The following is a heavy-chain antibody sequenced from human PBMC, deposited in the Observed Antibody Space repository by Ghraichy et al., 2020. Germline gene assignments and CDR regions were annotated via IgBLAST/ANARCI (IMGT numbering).Heavy chain of an antibody. D-gene: IGHD4-23*01. CDR2: IKSKTDGGTT. J-gene: IGHJ4*02. Sequence: GGSLRLSCAALGFTFSNAWTSWDLQAPVKALEWDGRIKSKTDGGTTDYAAPVKGRFTISRDDSKNTLYLQMNSLKTEDTAVYYCTTVSQSTVVSVDYWGQGTLVTVS. CDR3: TTVSQSTVVSVDY. CDR1: GFTFSNAW. V-gene: IGHV3-15*01.